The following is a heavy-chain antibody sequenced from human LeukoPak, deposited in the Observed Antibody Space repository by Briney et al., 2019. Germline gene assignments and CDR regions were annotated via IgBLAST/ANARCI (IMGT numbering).Heavy chain of an antibody. V-gene: IGHV3-23*01. CDR3: AKTKRDIVVVVGEYYFDY. D-gene: IGHD2-15*01. J-gene: IGHJ4*02. CDR2: ISGSGDST. CDR1: GFTFRSYG. Sequence: GGSLRLSCAASGFTFRSYGMTWVRQAPGKGLEWVSAISGSGDSTYYADSVKGRFTISRDNSRNTLYLQMNSLRAGDTAVYYCAKTKRDIVVVVGEYYFDYWGQGTLVTVSS.